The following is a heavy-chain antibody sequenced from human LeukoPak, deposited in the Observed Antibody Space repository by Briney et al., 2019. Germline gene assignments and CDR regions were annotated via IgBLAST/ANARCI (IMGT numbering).Heavy chain of an antibody. J-gene: IGHJ5*02. CDR3: ARSTTVTALTA. CDR1: GFTFSSYE. V-gene: IGHV3-48*03. D-gene: IGHD4-17*01. CDR2: ISSSGSTI. Sequence: PGRSLRLSCAASGFTFSSYEMNWVRQAPGKGLEWVSYISSSGSTIYYADPVKGRFTISRDNAKNSLYLQMNSLRAEDTAVYYCARSTTVTALTAWGQGTLVTVSS.